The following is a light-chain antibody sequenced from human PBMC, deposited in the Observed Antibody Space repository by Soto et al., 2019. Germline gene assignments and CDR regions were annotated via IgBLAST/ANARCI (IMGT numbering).Light chain of an antibody. CDR3: AAWDDSLNGHVV. CDR2: SNN. CDR1: SSNIGSNT. Sequence: QSVLPQPPSASGTPGQRVTISCSGSSSNIGSNTVNWYQQLPGTAPKLLIYSNNQRPSGVPDRFSGSKSGTSASLAISGLQSEDEADYYCAAWDDSLNGHVVFGGGTKHTVL. V-gene: IGLV1-44*01. J-gene: IGLJ2*01.